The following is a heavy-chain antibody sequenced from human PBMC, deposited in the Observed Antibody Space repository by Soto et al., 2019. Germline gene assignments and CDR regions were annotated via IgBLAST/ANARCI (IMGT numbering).Heavy chain of an antibody. V-gene: IGHV3-66*04. J-gene: IGHJ4*02. D-gene: IGHD5-18*01. CDR3: ARHGYSYGGGYFDY. Sequence: EVQLVESGGGLVQPGGSLRLSCAASGFTVSSNYMRWVRQAPRKGLEWVSVIYSGGSAYYADSVKGRFTISRDNSKNTLYLQMNSLRAEDTAVYYCARHGYSYGGGYFDYWGQGTLVTVSS. CDR2: IYSGGSA. CDR1: GFTVSSNY.